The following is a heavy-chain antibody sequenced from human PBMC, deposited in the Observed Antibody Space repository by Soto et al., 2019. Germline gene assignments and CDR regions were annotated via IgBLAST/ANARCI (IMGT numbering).Heavy chain of an antibody. D-gene: IGHD1-1*01. J-gene: IGHJ6*02. Sequence: GSLSLSCASSGFTFSSYLMSWVRQAPGKGLEWVANIKQDGSEKFYVDSVKGRFTISRDNAKNSLYLQMDSLRAEDTAVYYCARGIDDNASFGMDVWGQGTTVTVSS. V-gene: IGHV3-7*01. CDR2: IKQDGSEK. CDR3: ARGIDDNASFGMDV. CDR1: GFTFSSYL.